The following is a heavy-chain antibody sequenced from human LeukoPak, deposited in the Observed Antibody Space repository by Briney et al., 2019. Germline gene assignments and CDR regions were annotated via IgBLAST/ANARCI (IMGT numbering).Heavy chain of an antibody. Sequence: ASVKVSCKASGYTFITSYMHWVRQAPGQGLEWMGWISAYNGNTNYAQKFQDRVTMTTDTSTSTAYMELRSLRSDDTAVFYCARDYSRGLAGYWGQGTLVTVSS. V-gene: IGHV1-18*04. CDR2: ISAYNGNT. D-gene: IGHD4-11*01. CDR1: GYTFITSY. J-gene: IGHJ4*02. CDR3: ARDYSRGLAGY.